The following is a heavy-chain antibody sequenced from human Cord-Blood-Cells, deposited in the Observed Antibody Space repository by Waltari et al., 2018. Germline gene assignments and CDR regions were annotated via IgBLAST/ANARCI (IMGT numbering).Heavy chain of an antibody. V-gene: IGHV1-69*01. CDR2: ISPIFGTA. Sequence: QVQLVQSGAEVKKPGSSVKVSCKASGGTFSSYAISWVRQAPGQGLGWMGGISPIFGTANDAQKFQGRVTSTADESTSTAYMELSSLRSEDTAVYYCARRTAGDRGRVEYYFDYWGQGTLVTVSS. J-gene: IGHJ4*02. D-gene: IGHD2-21*02. CDR3: ARRTAGDRGRVEYYFDY. CDR1: GGTFSSYA.